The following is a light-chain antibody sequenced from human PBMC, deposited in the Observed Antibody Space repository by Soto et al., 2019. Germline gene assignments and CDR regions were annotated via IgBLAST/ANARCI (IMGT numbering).Light chain of an antibody. CDR1: QSINSY. J-gene: IGKJ3*01. Sequence: DIQMTQSPSSLSASVGDSVTIACRASQSINSYLNWYQQKPGRAPKLLIYGATTLHSGVPSRFSADGSGTDFNLTISGLQPEDFATYYCQQSSSGPPFTFGPGTKVDIK. CDR3: QQSSSGPPFT. V-gene: IGKV1-39*01. CDR2: GAT.